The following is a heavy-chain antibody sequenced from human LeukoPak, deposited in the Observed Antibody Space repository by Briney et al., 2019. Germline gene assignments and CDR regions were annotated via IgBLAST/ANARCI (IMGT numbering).Heavy chain of an antibody. CDR2: INHSGST. CDR1: GGSFSGYY. CDR3: ARRGDSSGYYYRKSAIFDY. J-gene: IGHJ4*02. D-gene: IGHD3-22*01. Sequence: SETLSLTCAVYGGSFSGYYWSWIRQPPGKGLEWIGEINHSGSTNYNPSLKSRVTISVDTSKNQFSLKLSSVTAADTAVYYCARRGDSSGYYYRKSAIFDYWGQGTLVTVSS. V-gene: IGHV4-34*01.